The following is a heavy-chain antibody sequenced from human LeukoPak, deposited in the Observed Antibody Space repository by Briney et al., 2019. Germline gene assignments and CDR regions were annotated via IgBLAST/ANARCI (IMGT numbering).Heavy chain of an antibody. D-gene: IGHD3-22*01. CDR3: ARDLGVSGYYCDY. V-gene: IGHV1-2*06. J-gene: IGHJ4*02. CDR2: INPNSGGT. Sequence: GASVKVSCKTSGYTFSSYGIAWVRQAPGQGLEWMGRINPNSGGTNYAQKFQGRVTMTRDTSISTAYMELSRLRSDDTAVYYCARDLGVSGYYCDYWGQGTLVTVSS. CDR1: GYTFSSYG.